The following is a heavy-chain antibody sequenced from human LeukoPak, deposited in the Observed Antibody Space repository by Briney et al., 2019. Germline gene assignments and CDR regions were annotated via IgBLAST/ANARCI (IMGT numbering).Heavy chain of an antibody. CDR3: ARVSIEAPIVGATRGEYYFDY. D-gene: IGHD1-26*01. CDR1: GGSISSRSYY. J-gene: IGHJ4*02. CDR2: IYYSGST. Sequence: PSETLSLTCTVSGGSISSRSYYWGWIRQPPGKGLEWTGSIYYSGSTYYNPSLKSRVTISVDTSKNQFSLKLSSVTAADTAVYYCARVSIEAPIVGATRGEYYFDYWGQGTLVTVSS. V-gene: IGHV4-39*07.